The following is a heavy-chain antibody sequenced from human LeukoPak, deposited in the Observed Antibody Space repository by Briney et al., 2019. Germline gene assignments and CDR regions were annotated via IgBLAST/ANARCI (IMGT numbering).Heavy chain of an antibody. Sequence: ASVKVSCKSSGYILTDHFIHWVRQAPGQGLEWMGWINPNSGGTNNAQKFQGRVTVTGDTSIRTAYMELRRLRSDDTAVYYCARSYGSGRREVFDIWGQGTRVTVSS. D-gene: IGHD3-10*01. CDR3: ARSYGSGRREVFDI. CDR2: INPNSGGT. J-gene: IGHJ3*02. V-gene: IGHV1-2*02. CDR1: GYILTDHF.